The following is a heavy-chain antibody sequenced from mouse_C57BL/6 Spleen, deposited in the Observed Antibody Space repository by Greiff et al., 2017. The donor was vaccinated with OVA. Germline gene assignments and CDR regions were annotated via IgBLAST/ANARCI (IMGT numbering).Heavy chain of an antibody. CDR2: IRSKSNNYAT. J-gene: IGHJ4*01. V-gene: IGHV10-1*01. CDR1: GFSFNTYA. Sequence: EVKLLESGGGLVQPKGSLKLSCAASGFSFNTYAMNWVRQAPGKGLEWVARIRSKSNNYATYYADSVKDRFTISRDDSESMLYLQMNNLKTEDTAMYDCVRYWDYYAMDYWGQGTSVTVSS. CDR3: VRYWDYYAMDY. D-gene: IGHD4-1*01.